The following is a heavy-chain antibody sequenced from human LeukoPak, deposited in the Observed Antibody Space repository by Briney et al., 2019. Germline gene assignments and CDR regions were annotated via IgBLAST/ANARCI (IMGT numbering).Heavy chain of an antibody. Sequence: KISCKGSGYSFTSYWIGWVRQAPGQGLEWMGRIIPIFGTANYAQKFQGRVTITTDESTSTAYMELSSLRSEDTAVYYCARDLYSTTGDDAFDIWGQGTMVTVSS. CDR3: ARDLYSTTGDDAFDI. D-gene: IGHD6-13*01. J-gene: IGHJ3*02. V-gene: IGHV1-69*05. CDR2: IIPIFGTA. CDR1: GYSFTSYW.